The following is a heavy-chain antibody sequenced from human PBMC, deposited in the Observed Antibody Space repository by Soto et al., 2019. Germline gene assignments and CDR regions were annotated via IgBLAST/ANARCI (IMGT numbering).Heavy chain of an antibody. J-gene: IGHJ6*02. CDR1: GGSISSSSYY. V-gene: IGHV4-39*07. CDR3: ARFGAQYGHSDEITGGYYYGMDV. D-gene: IGHD1-26*01. CDR2: IYYSGST. Sequence: PSETLSLTCTVSGGSISSSSYYWGWIRQPPGKGLEWIGSIYYSGSTYYNPSLKSRVTISVDTSKNQFSLKLSSVTAADTAVYYCARFGAQYGHSDEITGGYYYGMDVWGQGTTVTVSS.